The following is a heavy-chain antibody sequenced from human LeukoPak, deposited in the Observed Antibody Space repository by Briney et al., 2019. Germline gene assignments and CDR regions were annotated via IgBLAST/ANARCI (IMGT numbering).Heavy chain of an antibody. CDR2: IGDTGRAK. CDR1: GFTFSRHG. CDR3: AREAAWGNWYFDH. D-gene: IGHD3-16*01. J-gene: IGHJ2*01. Sequence: GGSLRLSCVASGFTFSRHGMHWVRQAPGKGLEWAAVIGDTGRAKYYADSVEGRFTASRDNFKNTLYLEMNSLRYDDTALYYCAREAAWGNWYFDHWGRGTLVTVSS. V-gene: IGHV3-30*03.